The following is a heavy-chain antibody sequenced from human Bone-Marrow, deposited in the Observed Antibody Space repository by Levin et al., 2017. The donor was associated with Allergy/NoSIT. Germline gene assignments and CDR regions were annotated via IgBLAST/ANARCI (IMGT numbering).Heavy chain of an antibody. CDR3: ARERGVVDCSSTSCPRGWFDP. CDR2: INPSGGST. V-gene: IGHV1-46*01. J-gene: IGHJ5*02. D-gene: IGHD2-2*01. CDR1: GYTFTSYY. Sequence: VASVKVSCKASGYTFTSYYMHWVRQAPGQGLEWMGIINPSGGSTSYAQKFQGRVTMTRDTSTSTVYMELSSLRSEDTAVYYCARERGVVDCSSTSCPRGWFDPWGQGTLVTVSS.